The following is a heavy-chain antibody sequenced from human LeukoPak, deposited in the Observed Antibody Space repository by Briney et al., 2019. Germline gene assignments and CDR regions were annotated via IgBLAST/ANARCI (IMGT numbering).Heavy chain of an antibody. CDR3: ARVGDSSGYSVLDS. CDR1: GGSISGYY. J-gene: IGHJ4*02. Sequence: SETLSLTCTVSGGSISGYYWSWIRRPPGKGLEWVGHIYYSGSADYNASLKSRATMFVDTSKNEFSLTLRSVTTADTAVYYCARVGDSSGYSVLDSWGQGTLVTVSS. CDR2: IYYSGSA. V-gene: IGHV4-59*01. D-gene: IGHD3-22*01.